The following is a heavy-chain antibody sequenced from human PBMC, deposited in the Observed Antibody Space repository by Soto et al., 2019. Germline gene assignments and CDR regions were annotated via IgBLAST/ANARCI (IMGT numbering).Heavy chain of an antibody. CDR2: INPSGGST. CDR3: AREGYYYGMDG. J-gene: IGHJ6*02. V-gene: IGHV1-46*02. Sequence: SGRASGSPFHRCYNHGCRQAPGQGLEWMGIINPSGGSTSYAQKFQGRVTMTRDTSTSTVYMELSSLRSEDSAVYYCAREGYYYGMDGWGPGTKVTFS. CDR1: GSPFHRCY.